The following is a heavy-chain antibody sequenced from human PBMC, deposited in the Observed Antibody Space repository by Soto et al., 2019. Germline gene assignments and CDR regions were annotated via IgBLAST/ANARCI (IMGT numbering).Heavy chain of an antibody. CDR1: GYTFTSYA. CDR2: INAGNGNT. CDR3: ARTRSIAARLAFDI. J-gene: IGHJ3*02. D-gene: IGHD6-6*01. V-gene: IGHV1-3*01. Sequence: QVQLVQSGAEVKKPGASVKVCCKASGYTFTSYAMHWVRQAPGQRLEWMGWINAGNGNTKYSQKFQGRVTITRDTSASTAYMELSSLRSEDTAVYYCARTRSIAARLAFDIWGQGTMVTVSS.